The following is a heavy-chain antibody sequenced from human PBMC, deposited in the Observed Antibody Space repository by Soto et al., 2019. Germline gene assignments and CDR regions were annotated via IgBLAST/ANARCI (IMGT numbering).Heavy chain of an antibody. CDR1: GYTFTSYA. CDR2: INAGNGNT. D-gene: IGHD2-2*01. CDR3: AVPAAISQGWGGWGLFDP. J-gene: IGHJ5*02. V-gene: IGHV1-3*01. Sequence: QVQLVQSGAEVKKPGASVKVSCKASGYTFTSYAMHWVRQAPGQRLEWMGWINAGNGNTKYSQKFQGRVTITRDTSASTAYMELSSLRSEETAVYYCAVPAAISQGWGGWGLFDPWGQGTLVTVSS.